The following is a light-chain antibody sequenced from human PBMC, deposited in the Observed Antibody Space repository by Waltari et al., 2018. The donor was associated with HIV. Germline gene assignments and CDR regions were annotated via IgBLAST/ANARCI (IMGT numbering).Light chain of an antibody. V-gene: IGKV1-5*03. Sequence: QMTQSPSTLSASVGDRVIIPCRASQSISNWLAWYQQKPGKAPKLLIYRASSLQTGVPSRFSGSGSGTDFTLTISSLQPDDFATYYCKQYGTSSYTFGQGTKLDLK. J-gene: IGKJ2*01. CDR2: RAS. CDR3: KQYGTSSYT. CDR1: QSISNW.